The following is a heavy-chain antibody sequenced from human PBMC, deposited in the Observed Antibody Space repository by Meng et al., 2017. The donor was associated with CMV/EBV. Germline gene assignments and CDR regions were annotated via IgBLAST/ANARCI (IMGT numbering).Heavy chain of an antibody. Sequence: SVKVSCKASGGTFISEPISWVRQAPGQGLEWMGRIIPILGIANYAQKFQGRVTITADKSTRTAYMELSSLRSEDTAVYYCARAGSSSSSAGIDYWGQGTLVTVSS. V-gene: IGHV1-69*04. D-gene: IGHD6-6*01. CDR2: IIPILGIA. CDR1: GGTFISEP. J-gene: IGHJ4*02. CDR3: ARAGSSSSSAGIDY.